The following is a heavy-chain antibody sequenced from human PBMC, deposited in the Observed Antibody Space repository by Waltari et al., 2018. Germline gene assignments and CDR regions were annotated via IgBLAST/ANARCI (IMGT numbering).Heavy chain of an antibody. J-gene: IGHJ5*02. Sequence: QVTLKESGPALVKPTQTLTLTCTFSGFSISPTGTGVSWIRQPPGKALEWLASIYWDDDKYYSTSLKSRLTISKDTSKNQVVLTMTNMDPVDTATYYCARQRAGEWNRFDVWGPGVLVTVSS. D-gene: IGHD3-16*01. CDR2: IYWDDDK. CDR3: ARQRAGEWNRFDV. CDR1: GFSISPTGTG. V-gene: IGHV2-70*04.